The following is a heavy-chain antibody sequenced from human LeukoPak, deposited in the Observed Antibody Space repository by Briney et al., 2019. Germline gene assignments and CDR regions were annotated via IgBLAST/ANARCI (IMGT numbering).Heavy chain of an antibody. D-gene: IGHD4-11*01. V-gene: IGHV4-59*12. CDR3: ARRLTTVDY. J-gene: IGHJ4*02. CDR1: GGSISSYY. CDR2: IYYSGST. Sequence: SETLSLTCTVSGGSISSYYWSWIRQPPGKGLEWIGYIYYSGSTNYNPSLKSRVTISVDTSKNQFSLKLSSVTAADTAVYYCARRLTTVDYWGQGTLVTVSS.